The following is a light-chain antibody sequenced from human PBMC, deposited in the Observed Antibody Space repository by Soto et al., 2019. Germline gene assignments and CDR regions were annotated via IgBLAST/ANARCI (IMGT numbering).Light chain of an antibody. CDR2: DNI. CDR1: ASNLGAKYA. CDR3: QSYDTTLSGLV. J-gene: IGLJ3*02. V-gene: IGLV1-40*01. Sequence: QAVLTQPPSVSGAPGQRVTIYCTGSASNLGAKYAVHWYQHLPGTAPKLLIYDNIHRPSGVPDRFSGSKSDTSASLAITGLQAEDEADYYCQSYDTTLSGLVFGGGTKVTVL.